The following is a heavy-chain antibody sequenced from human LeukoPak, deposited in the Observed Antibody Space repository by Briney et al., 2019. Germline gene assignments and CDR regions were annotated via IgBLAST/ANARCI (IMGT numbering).Heavy chain of an antibody. Sequence: ASVKVSCKASGYTFTNYDINWVRQATGQGLEWMGWMGSNSGDTGYAQKFQGRVTMTRDTFMSTAYMELNNVRSEDTAVYYCVRGPPNWGFNYWGQGTLVTVSS. V-gene: IGHV1-8*01. D-gene: IGHD7-27*01. J-gene: IGHJ4*02. CDR1: GYTFTNYD. CDR3: VRGPPNWGFNY. CDR2: MGSNSGDT.